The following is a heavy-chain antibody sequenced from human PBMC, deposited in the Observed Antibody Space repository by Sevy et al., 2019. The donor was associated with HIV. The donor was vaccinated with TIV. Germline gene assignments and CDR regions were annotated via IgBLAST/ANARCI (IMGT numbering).Heavy chain of an antibody. CDR2: SNHSGRT. CDR1: GGSLSGYY. V-gene: IGHV4-34*01. D-gene: IGHD1-26*01. Sequence: SETLSLTCAVYGGSLSGYYWSWISQLQGKGLEWIGESNHSGRTNYNPSLKSRVTMSVDTSKNQFSLKLSAVTGADTAVYYGARQHSGSHPFDYWGQGTLVTVSS. CDR3: ARQHSGSHPFDY. J-gene: IGHJ4*02.